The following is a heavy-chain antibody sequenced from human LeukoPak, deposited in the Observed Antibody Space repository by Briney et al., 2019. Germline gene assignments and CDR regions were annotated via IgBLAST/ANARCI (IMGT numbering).Heavy chain of an antibody. CDR1: GGSITTGSYY. Sequence: SQTLSLTCTVSGGSITTGSYYWSWIRQPTGKALEWIGRIYSSGSTNYNPSLKSRVTISVDTSNNQFSLNLNYVTAADAAVYXXXXXRLWFGDHLDDYWGQGTLVTVSS. V-gene: IGHV4-61*02. CDR3: XXXRLWFGDHLDDY. D-gene: IGHD3-10*01. CDR2: IYSSGST. J-gene: IGHJ4*02.